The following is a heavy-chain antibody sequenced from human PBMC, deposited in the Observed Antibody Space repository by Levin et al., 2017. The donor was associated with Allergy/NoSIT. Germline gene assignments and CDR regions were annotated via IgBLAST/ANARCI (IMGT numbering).Heavy chain of an antibody. V-gene: IGHV1-46*01. J-gene: IGHJ3*02. Sequence: ASVKVSCKASGYTFTSYYMHWVRQAPGQGLEWMGIINPSGGSTSYAQKFQGRVTMTRDTSTSTVYMELSSLRSEDTAVYYCARDLSYGDERGDAFDIWGQGTMVTVSS. D-gene: IGHD2-8*01. CDR2: INPSGGST. CDR3: ARDLSYGDERGDAFDI. CDR1: GYTFTSYY.